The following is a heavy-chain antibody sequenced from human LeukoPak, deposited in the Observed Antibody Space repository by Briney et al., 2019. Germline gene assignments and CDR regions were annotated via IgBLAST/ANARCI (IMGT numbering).Heavy chain of an antibody. V-gene: IGHV3-7*01. CDR3: ARDQGAAGDY. CDR2: INEDGSEK. Sequence: PGGSLGLSCAASGFTFSTCWMTWVRHPPGKGLERVANINEDGSEKFYVDSVKGRFTIYRDNAKKSVYLQMNSLIAEDTALYYCARDQGAAGDYWGQGTLIPVSS. CDR1: GFTFSTCW. J-gene: IGHJ4*02. D-gene: IGHD6-13*01.